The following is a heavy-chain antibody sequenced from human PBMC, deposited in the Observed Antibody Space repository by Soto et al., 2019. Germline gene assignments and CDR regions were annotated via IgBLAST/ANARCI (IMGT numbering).Heavy chain of an antibody. CDR2: ISGSGGST. D-gene: IGHD2-2*01. CDR1: VFTFSGYA. V-gene: IGHV3-23*01. CDR3: AKSIVEYQLPSAGIDV. Sequence: GGSLRLSGAASVFTFSGYAMSLVRQAPGDGLEWVSAISGSGGSTYYADSVKGRFTISRDNSKNTLYLQMHSLRAEDTDVYYCAKSIVEYQLPSAGIDVWGQGTTVTVSS. J-gene: IGHJ6*02.